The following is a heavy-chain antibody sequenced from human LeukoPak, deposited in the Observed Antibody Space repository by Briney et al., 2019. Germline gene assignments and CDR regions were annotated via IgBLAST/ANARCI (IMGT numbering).Heavy chain of an antibody. CDR1: GYTFTGYY. CDR2: INPNSGGT. CDR3: ARVAAVAGGQIDY. V-gene: IGHV1-2*06. Sequence: ASVKVSCKASGYTFTGYYMHWVRQAPGQGLEWMGRINPNSGGTNYAQKFQGRVTMTGDTSISTAYMELSRLRSDDTAVYYCARVAAVAGGQIDYWGQGTLVTVSS. D-gene: IGHD6-19*01. J-gene: IGHJ4*02.